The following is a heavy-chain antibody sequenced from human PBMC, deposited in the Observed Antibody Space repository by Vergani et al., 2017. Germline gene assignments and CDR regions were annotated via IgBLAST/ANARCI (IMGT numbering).Heavy chain of an antibody. J-gene: IGHJ1*01. D-gene: IGHD2-2*02. CDR3: AREPSDSSAAIQYVQY. V-gene: IGHV3-74*01. Sequence: EVQLVESGGGSVQPGGSLRLSCAASVFTFSIYWMDWVRQAPGKGLVWVSHINSDGSTTTYADSVKGRFIISRYNAKNTLSLQMNSLRAQDTAVYYCAREPSDSSAAIQYVQYWGQGTLVTVSS. CDR1: VFTFSIYW. CDR2: INSDGSTT.